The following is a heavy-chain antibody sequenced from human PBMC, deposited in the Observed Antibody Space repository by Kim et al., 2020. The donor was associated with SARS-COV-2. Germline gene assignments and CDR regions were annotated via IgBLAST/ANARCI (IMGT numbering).Heavy chain of an antibody. V-gene: IGHV3-23*01. CDR1: GFTFSNYA. Sequence: GGSLRLSCAASGFTFSNYAMSWVRQAPGKGLQCVSTISGSGDSTYYVDSVKGRFTISRDNSKNTVFLQMNSLRDEDTAVYYCAKDHLPWPLGMDVWGQGTTVTVSS. CDR3: AKDHLPWPLGMDV. CDR2: ISGSGDST. J-gene: IGHJ6*02.